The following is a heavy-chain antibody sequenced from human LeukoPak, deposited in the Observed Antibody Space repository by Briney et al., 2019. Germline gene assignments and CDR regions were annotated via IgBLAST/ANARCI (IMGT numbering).Heavy chain of an antibody. V-gene: IGHV4-30-4*08. D-gene: IGHD4-17*01. J-gene: IGHJ2*01. CDR1: GVSISSGDYY. CDR3: ARDYTYGDYTNWYFDL. CDR2: IYYSGST. Sequence: SQTLSLTCTVSGVSISSGDYYWSWIRQPPGKGLEWIGYIYYSGSTYYNPSLKSRVTISVDTSKNQFSLKLSSVTAADTAVYYCARDYTYGDYTNWYFDLWGRGTLVTVSS.